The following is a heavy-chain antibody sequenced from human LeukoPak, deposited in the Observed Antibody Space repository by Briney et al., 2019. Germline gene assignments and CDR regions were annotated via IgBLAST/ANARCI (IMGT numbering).Heavy chain of an antibody. CDR3: AKGPDYYDSSGPVYFDY. Sequence: GGCLRLSCAASGFTFSRSGMHWVRQAPGKGLGWGAVISYDGSNKYYAESVEGRFTISRDNSKNTLHLQMKSLRAEDTAVYHCAKGPDYYDSSGPVYFDYWGQGTLITVSS. J-gene: IGHJ4*02. V-gene: IGHV3-30*18. D-gene: IGHD3-22*01. CDR1: GFTFSRSG. CDR2: ISYDGSNK.